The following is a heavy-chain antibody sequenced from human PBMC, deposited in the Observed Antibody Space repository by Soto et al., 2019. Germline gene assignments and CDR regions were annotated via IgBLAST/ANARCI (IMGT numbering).Heavy chain of an antibody. D-gene: IGHD1-7*01. CDR2: INAGNGNT. CDR1: GYTFTSYA. Sequence: QVQLVQSGAEEKKPGASVKVSCKASGYTFTSYAMHWVRQAPGQRLEWMGWINAGNGNTKYSQKFQGRVTITRDTSASTAYMELSSMRSEDTAVYYCASNHFGTTPYGMDVWGQGTTVTVSS. CDR3: ASNHFGTTPYGMDV. J-gene: IGHJ6*02. V-gene: IGHV1-3*05.